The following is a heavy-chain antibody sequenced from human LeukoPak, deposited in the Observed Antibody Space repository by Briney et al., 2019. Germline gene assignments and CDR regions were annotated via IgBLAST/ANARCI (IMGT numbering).Heavy chain of an antibody. Sequence: GASVKVSCKASGYTFTSYGISWVRQAPGQGLERMGWISAYNGNTNYAQKLQGRVTMTTDTSTSTAYMELRSLRSDDTAVYYCAREPIPLYCSSTSCSDYCYYGMDVWGQGTTVTVSS. V-gene: IGHV1-18*01. CDR2: ISAYNGNT. J-gene: IGHJ6*02. CDR1: GYTFTSYG. D-gene: IGHD2-2*01. CDR3: AREPIPLYCSSTSCSDYCYYGMDV.